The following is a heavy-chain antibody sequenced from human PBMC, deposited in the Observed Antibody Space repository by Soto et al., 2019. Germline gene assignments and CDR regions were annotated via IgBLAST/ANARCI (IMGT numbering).Heavy chain of an antibody. CDR2: IWYDGTQK. J-gene: IGHJ4*02. CDR3: ARAGGTTVTGLWHFDS. D-gene: IGHD4-17*01. CDR1: GFTFNTYS. Sequence: QVQLAESGGGVVQPGRSLRLSGEASGFTFNTYSMHWVRQPQGKGMDWMAAIWYDGTQKYYADSVKGRFIISRDNTKKTLYLEMNSLRAEDTAVYYCARAGGTTVTGLWHFDSWGQGTLGTVS. V-gene: IGHV3-33*01.